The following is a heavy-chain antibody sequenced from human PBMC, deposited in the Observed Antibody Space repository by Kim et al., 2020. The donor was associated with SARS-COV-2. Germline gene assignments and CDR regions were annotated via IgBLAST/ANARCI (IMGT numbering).Heavy chain of an antibody. CDR3: AKENSLAYYGMDV. V-gene: IGHV1-18*04. CDR1: GNRFTSYS. D-gene: IGHD3-16*01. J-gene: IGHJ6*02. Sequence: ASVKVSCKASGNRFTSYSITWVRQAPGQGLEWLGQITVYNGNTNYAHSVQGRLTLTTDAPTSFAYMELGNLRLEDTAIYYCAKENSLAYYGMDVWGQGTT. CDR2: ITVYNGNT.